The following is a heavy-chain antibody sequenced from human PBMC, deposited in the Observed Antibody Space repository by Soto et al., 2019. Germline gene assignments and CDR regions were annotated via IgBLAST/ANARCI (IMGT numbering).Heavy chain of an antibody. J-gene: IGHJ6*02. D-gene: IGHD5-18*01. CDR3: ARLHSHGTYGMDV. CDR2: IIPIFGTT. V-gene: IGHV1-69*13. CDR1: GGSFTYT. Sequence: GASVKVSCKASGGSFTYTLSCVRQPPGQGLEWMGGIIPIFGTTNYAQKFQGRVTITADESTKTAYMELSTLRSEDTAVYYCARLHSHGTYGMDVWGQGTTVTVSS.